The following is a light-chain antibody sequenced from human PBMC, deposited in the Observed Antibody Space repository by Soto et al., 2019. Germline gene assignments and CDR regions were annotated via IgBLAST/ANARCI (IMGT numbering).Light chain of an antibody. Sequence: QSALTQPRSVSGSPGQSVTISCTGTSSDVGGYNYVSWYQQHPGKAPKLMIYDDSKRPSGVPDRFSGSKSGNTASLTISGLQAEDEADYYCCSYAGSYTLFGGGTQLTVL. CDR3: CSYAGSYTL. V-gene: IGLV2-11*01. CDR2: DDS. J-gene: IGLJ2*01. CDR1: SSDVGGYNY.